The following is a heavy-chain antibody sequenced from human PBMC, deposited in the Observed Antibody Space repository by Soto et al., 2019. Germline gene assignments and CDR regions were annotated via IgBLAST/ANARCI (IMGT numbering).Heavy chain of an antibody. D-gene: IGHD3-16*01. CDR3: ARSPGGAGAFDI. CDR2: IYYSGST. J-gene: IGHJ3*02. CDR1: GGSISSYY. V-gene: IGHV4-59*01. Sequence: QVQLQESGPGLVKPSETLSLTCTVSGGSISSYYWSWIRQPPGKGLEWIGYIYYSGSTNYNPSLKSRVTISVDTSKNQFSLKLSSVTAADTAVYYCARSPGGAGAFDIWGQGTMVTVSS.